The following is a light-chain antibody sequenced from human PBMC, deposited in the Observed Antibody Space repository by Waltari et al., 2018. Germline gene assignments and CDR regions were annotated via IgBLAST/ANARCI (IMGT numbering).Light chain of an antibody. Sequence: SYEVTQPPSVSVSPGQTASISCSGDALAKQYAYGYQQKPGQAPVLVMYKDTERPSGIPERFSGSSSETSVTLTISAVQTEDEADYYCQSADSSGTSWVFGGGTKLTVL. V-gene: IGLV3-25*03. CDR2: KDT. CDR3: QSADSSGTSWV. J-gene: IGLJ3*02. CDR1: ALAKQY.